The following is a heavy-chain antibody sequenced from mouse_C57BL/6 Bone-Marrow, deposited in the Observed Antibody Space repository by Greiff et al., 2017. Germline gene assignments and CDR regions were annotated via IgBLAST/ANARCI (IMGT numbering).Heavy chain of an antibody. J-gene: IGHJ4*01. Sequence: EVKVVESGGGLVKPGGSLKLSCAASGFTFSDYGMHWVRQAPEKGLEWVAYISSGSSTIYYADTVKGRFTISSDNAKNTLFLQMTSLRSEDTAMYYCARPDFGYAMDYWGQGTSVTVSS. V-gene: IGHV5-17*01. CDR3: ARPDFGYAMDY. CDR1: GFTFSDYG. CDR2: ISSGSSTI.